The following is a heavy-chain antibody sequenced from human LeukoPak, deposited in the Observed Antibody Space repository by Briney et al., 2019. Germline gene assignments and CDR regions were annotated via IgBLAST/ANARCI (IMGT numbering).Heavy chain of an antibody. Sequence: PGTSLRLSCAVSGFTISSHGMHWVRQAPGKGPDWVAMIAYHGNTEYYGDSVKGRFTISRDNSKNTLYLQMDSLRAEDTAVYHCAKDWGSGGWYNYFDPWGQGTLVTVSS. V-gene: IGHV3-30*18. J-gene: IGHJ5*02. CDR1: GFTISSHG. CDR2: IAYHGNTE. D-gene: IGHD6-19*01. CDR3: AKDWGSGGWYNYFDP.